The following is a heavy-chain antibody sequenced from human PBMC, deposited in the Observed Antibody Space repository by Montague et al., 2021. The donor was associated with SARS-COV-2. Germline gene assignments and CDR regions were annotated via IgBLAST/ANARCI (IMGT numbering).Heavy chain of an antibody. D-gene: IGHD1/OR15-1a*01. J-gene: IGHJ4*02. CDR2: IYYNEKT. CDR1: GASITTYY. Sequence: SETLSLTCAVSGASITTYYWSWIRQPPGQGLEWIGHIYYNEKTNYNPSLKSRVTISMDTPKNHSSLKVTSVTAADTALYFCAGGQQMNYFGFWGQATLVTVSS. V-gene: IGHV4-59*13. CDR3: AGGQQMNYFGF.